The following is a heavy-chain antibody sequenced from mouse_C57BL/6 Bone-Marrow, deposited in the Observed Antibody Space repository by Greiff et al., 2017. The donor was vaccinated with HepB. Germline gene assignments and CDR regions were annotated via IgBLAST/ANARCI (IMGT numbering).Heavy chain of an antibody. CDR1: GFTFSDYY. D-gene: IGHD1-1*02. J-gene: IGHJ4*01. Sequence: EVNLVESGGGLVQPGGSLKLSCAASGFTFSDYYMYWVRQTPEKRLEWVAYISNGGGSTYYLDTVKGRFTISRDNAKNTLYLQMSRLKSEDTAMYYCARHRGYYGPHYYAMDYWGQGTSVTVSS. CDR2: ISNGGGST. V-gene: IGHV5-12*01. CDR3: ARHRGYYGPHYYAMDY.